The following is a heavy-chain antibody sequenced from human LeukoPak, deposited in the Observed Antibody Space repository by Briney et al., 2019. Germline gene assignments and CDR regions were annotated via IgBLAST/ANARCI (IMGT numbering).Heavy chain of an antibody. V-gene: IGHV4-4*02. J-gene: IGHJ4*02. CDR3: ARLSVGATRGPSSFDY. D-gene: IGHD1-26*01. CDR1: GGSISSSNW. CDR2: IYHSGST. Sequence: SGTLSLTCAVSGGSISSSNWWSWVRQPPGKGLEWIGEIYHSGSTNYNPSLKSRVTISVDKSKNQFSLKLSSVTAADTAVYYCARLSVGATRGPSSFDYWGQGTLVTVSS.